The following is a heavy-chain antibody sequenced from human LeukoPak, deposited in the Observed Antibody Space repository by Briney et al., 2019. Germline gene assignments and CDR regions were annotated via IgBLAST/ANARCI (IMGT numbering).Heavy chain of an antibody. CDR1: GGTFSSYA. J-gene: IGHJ1*01. CDR2: IIPILGIA. V-gene: IGHV1-69*10. D-gene: IGHD2-21*02. CDR3: ARDRVTARYFQH. Sequence: SVEVSCKASGGTFSSYAISWVRQAPGQGLEWMGGIIPILGIANYAQKFQGRVTITADKSTSTAYMELSSLRSEDTAVYYCARDRVTARYFQHWGQGTLVTVSS.